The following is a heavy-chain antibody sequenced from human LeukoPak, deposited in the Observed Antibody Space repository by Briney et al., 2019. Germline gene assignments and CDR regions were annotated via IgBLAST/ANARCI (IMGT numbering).Heavy chain of an antibody. CDR3: AREGSATARPFVSNDY. Sequence: SETLSLTCTVSGGSISNYYWTWIRQPAGEGLEWIGRIHTSGNSDYNPSLKSRVTMSVDTSKNQFSLKLRSVTAADTAVYYCAREGSATARPFVSNDYWGQGTLVTVSS. CDR2: IHTSGNS. V-gene: IGHV4-4*07. D-gene: IGHD6-6*01. J-gene: IGHJ4*02. CDR1: GGSISNYY.